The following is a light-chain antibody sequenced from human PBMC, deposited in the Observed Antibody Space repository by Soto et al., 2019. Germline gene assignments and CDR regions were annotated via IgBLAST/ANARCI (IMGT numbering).Light chain of an antibody. CDR3: QHYIGYSGM. J-gene: IGKJ1*01. CDR1: QSLNSW. Sequence: DIQMTQSPSTLSASVGDRVTITCRASQSLNSWLTWYQHKPGKAPKLLIHKASILESGVPSRFSGSDSGAEFTLTISSLQPDDFATYYCQHYIGYSGMFGQGTKVDIK. CDR2: KAS. V-gene: IGKV1-5*03.